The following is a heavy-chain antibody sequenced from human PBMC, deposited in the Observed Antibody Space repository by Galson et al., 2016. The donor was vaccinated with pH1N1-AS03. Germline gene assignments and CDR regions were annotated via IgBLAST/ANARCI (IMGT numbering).Heavy chain of an antibody. CDR3: FEINNG. J-gene: IGHJ4*02. CDR1: GFTFNRSW. CDR2: IKQDGSEK. D-gene: IGHD2-8*01. Sequence: SLRLSCAASGFTFNRSWMNWVRQAPGKGLEWVANIKQDGSEKYYVDSVRGRFTISRDNAKNSLYPKMNSLRAEDTAVYYCFEINNGGGQGTLVTVSS. V-gene: IGHV3-7*01.